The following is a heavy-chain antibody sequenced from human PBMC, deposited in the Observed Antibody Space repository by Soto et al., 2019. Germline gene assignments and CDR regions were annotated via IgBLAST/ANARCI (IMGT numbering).Heavy chain of an antibody. CDR3: ARETTIDSSSSAVYYYYGMDV. CDR2: IKQDGSEK. D-gene: IGHD6-6*01. V-gene: IGHV3-7*01. CDR1: GFTFSSYW. J-gene: IGHJ6*02. Sequence: GGSLRLSCAASGFTFSSYWMSWVRQAPGKGLEWVVNIKQDGSEKYYVDSVKGRFTISRDNAKNSLYLQMNSLRAEDTAVYYCARETTIDSSSSAVYYYYGMDVWGQGTTVTVSS.